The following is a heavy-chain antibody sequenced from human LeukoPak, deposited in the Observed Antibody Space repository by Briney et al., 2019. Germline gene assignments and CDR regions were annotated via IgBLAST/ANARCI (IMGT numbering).Heavy chain of an antibody. J-gene: IGHJ4*02. V-gene: IGHV1-69*01. CDR1: GGTFSSYA. Sequence: SVKVSCKASGGTFSSYAISWVRQAPGQGLEWMGGIIPIFGTANYAQKFQGRVTITADESTSTAYMELSSLRSEDTAVYYCARDGDYGTGSYYRGCYDFWGQGILVAVSS. CDR2: IIPIFGTA. CDR3: ARDGDYGTGSYYRGCYDF. D-gene: IGHD3-10*01.